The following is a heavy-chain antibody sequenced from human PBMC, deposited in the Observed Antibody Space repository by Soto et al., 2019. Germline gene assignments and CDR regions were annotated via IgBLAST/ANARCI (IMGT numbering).Heavy chain of an antibody. J-gene: IGHJ4*02. Sequence: PGGTLRLSCAASGFTFSDYYMSWIRQAPGKGLEWVSYISSSGSTIYYADSVKGRFTISRDNAKNSLYLQMNSLRAEDTAVYYCASTPVRQLHQYYFDYWGQGTLVTVSS. CDR3: ASTPVRQLHQYYFDY. CDR1: GFTFSDYY. D-gene: IGHD2-2*01. V-gene: IGHV3-11*01. CDR2: ISSSGSTI.